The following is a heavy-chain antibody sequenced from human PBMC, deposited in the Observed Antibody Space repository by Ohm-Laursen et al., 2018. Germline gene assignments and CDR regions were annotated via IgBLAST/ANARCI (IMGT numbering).Heavy chain of an antibody. CDR3: ARVLPGSSYPGPDGFDI. CDR2: IYYSGDT. J-gene: IGHJ3*02. D-gene: IGHD1-26*01. CDR1: GGSIISNY. V-gene: IGHV4-59*07. Sequence: SDTLSLTCSVSGGSIISNYWGWIRQPPGKGLEWIGYIYYSGDTNYNPSLKSRVTMSVDTSKNQFSLKLSSVTPEDTAVYYCARVLPGSSYPGPDGFDIWGQGRVVTVCS.